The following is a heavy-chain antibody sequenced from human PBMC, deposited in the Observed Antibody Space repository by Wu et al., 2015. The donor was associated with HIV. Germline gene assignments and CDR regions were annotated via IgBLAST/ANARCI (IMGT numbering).Heavy chain of an antibody. CDR2: MNPNSGSA. Sequence: VQSGAEVKEPGASVKVSCKTSGYTFISYDINWVRQATGQGLEWMGWMNPNSGSAVSVQKFQGRVTFTRNTSTRTAYMELSDLRSEDTAVYYCARARNSYFDMDVWGKGTTVIVSS. J-gene: IGHJ6*03. CDR1: GYTFISYD. CDR3: ARARNSYFDMDV. V-gene: IGHV1-8*01.